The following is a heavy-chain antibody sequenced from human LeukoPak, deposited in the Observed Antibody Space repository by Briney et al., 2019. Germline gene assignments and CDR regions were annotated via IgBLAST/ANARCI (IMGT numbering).Heavy chain of an antibody. V-gene: IGHV5-51*01. J-gene: IGHJ4*02. D-gene: IGHD3-22*01. CDR2: FYPVDSDT. CDR3: ARLGDTYYYDSSGYYYGY. CDR1: GYSFTSYW. Sequence: GESLKISCKGSGYSFTSYWIGWLRQMPGKGLDGMGIFYPVDSDTRYSPSFQGQVTISADKSISTAYLQWSSLKASDTAMYYCARLGDTYYYDSSGYYYGYWGQGTLVTVSS.